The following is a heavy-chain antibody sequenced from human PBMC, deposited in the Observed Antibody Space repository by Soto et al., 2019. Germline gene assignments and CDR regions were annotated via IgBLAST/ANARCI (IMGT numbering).Heavy chain of an antibody. D-gene: IGHD6-19*01. CDR1: GYTFTYYS. CDR3: ARTYSGIAVAGNFDY. CDR2: INPSGGST. J-gene: IGHJ4*02. V-gene: IGHV1-46*01. Sequence: GASVKVSCKASGYTFTYYSLQWVRQTPGQGLEWMGIINPSGGSTSYAQKFQGRVTMTRDTSTSTVYMELSSLRSEDTAVYYCARTYSGIAVAGNFDYWGQGTLVTVSS.